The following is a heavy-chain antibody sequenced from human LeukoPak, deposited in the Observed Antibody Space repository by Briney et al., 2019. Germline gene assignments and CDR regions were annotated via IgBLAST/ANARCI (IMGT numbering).Heavy chain of an antibody. Sequence: PSETLSLTCTVSGGSISSGSYYWSWIRQPAGKGLEWIGRIYTSGSTNYNPSLKSRVTISVDTSKNQFSLKLGSVTAADTAVYYCARHPNYDFWSGYYHTEYYFDYWGQGTLVTVSS. CDR2: IYTSGST. CDR1: GGSISSGSYY. D-gene: IGHD3-3*01. V-gene: IGHV4-61*02. J-gene: IGHJ4*02. CDR3: ARHPNYDFWSGYYHTEYYFDY.